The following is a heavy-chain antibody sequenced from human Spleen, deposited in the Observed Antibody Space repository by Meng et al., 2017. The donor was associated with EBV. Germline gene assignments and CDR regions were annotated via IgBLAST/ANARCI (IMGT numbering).Heavy chain of an antibody. J-gene: IGHJ4*02. CDR1: GDSINSGGYY. D-gene: IGHD3-16*02. CDR2: IYYSGTT. V-gene: IGHV4-30-4*01. CDR3: AKFALYGYYYFEY. Sequence: QVRLPESGPGLVKPSQTLSLTCAVSGDSINSGGYYWSWIRQPPGKGLEWIGYIYYSGTTYYNPSLKRRVTISVDTSKNQFSLKLSSVTAADTAVYYCAKFALYGYYYFEYWGQGTLVTVSS.